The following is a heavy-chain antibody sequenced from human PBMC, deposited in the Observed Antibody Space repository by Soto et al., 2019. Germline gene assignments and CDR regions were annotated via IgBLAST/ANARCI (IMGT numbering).Heavy chain of an antibody. Sequence: SETLSLTCAVSGDSISSYYCMWIRQPPGKGLESIGYLYYGRSANYNPSLKSRVTLSVDTSTNQCSLTLSSTTAADPAAYYCPSRWGGVFDFWGQGTMVTVSS. D-gene: IGHD1-26*01. J-gene: IGHJ3*01. V-gene: IGHV4-59*01. CDR3: PSRWGGVFDF. CDR1: GDSISSYY. CDR2: LYYGRSA.